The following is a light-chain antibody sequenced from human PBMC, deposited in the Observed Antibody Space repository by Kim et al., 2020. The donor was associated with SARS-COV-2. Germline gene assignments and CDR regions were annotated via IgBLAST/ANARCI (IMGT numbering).Light chain of an antibody. Sequence: EIVMTQPPPTLSVSPGDRATLSCRASQSVSSSLAWYQQKPGQAPRLLIYAASTRATGIPARFSGSGSGTEFTLTISSLQSEDFAVYYCQHYYSWPQTFGQGTKVDIK. V-gene: IGKV3-15*01. CDR1: QSVSSS. J-gene: IGKJ1*01. CDR2: AAS. CDR3: QHYYSWPQT.